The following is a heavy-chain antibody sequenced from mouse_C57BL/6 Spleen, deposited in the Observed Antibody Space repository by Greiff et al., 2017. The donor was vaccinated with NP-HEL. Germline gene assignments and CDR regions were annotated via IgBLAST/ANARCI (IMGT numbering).Heavy chain of an antibody. CDR2: IWSGGST. D-gene: IGHD2-4*01. CDR3: ARNYDYDDDWFAY. V-gene: IGHV2-2*01. Sequence: VQLQQSGPGLVQPSQSLSITCTVSGFSLTSYGVHWVRQSPGKGLEWLGVIWSGGSTDYNAAFISRLSISKDNSKSQVFFKMNSLQADDTAIYYCARNYDYDDDWFAYWGQGTLVTVSA. CDR1: GFSLTSYG. J-gene: IGHJ3*01.